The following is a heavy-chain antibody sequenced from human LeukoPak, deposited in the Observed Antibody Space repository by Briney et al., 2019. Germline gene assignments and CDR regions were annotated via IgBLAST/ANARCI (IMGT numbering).Heavy chain of an antibody. Sequence: MTSETLSPTCAVYGGSFSGYYWSWIRQPPGKGLEWIGYIYYSGSTNYNPSLKSRVTISVDTSKNQFSLKLSSVTAADTAVYYCARVLMGYDSIFTVSDYYYYMDVWGKGTTVTISS. J-gene: IGHJ6*03. CDR1: GGSFSGYY. D-gene: IGHD3-22*01. CDR3: ARVLMGYDSIFTVSDYYYYMDV. V-gene: IGHV4-59*01. CDR2: IYYSGST.